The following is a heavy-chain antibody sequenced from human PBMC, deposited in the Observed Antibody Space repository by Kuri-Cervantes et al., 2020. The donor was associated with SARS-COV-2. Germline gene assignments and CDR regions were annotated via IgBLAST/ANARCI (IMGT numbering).Heavy chain of an antibody. Sequence: GESLKISCAASGFTFSDYYMSWIRQAPGKGLEWVSYISSSSSYTNYADSVKGRFTISRDNAKNSLYLQMNSLRAEDTAVYYCAKGGLSLSCPYWGQGTLVTVSS. CDR3: AKGGLSLSCPY. V-gene: IGHV3-11*06. J-gene: IGHJ4*02. D-gene: IGHD2-2*01. CDR2: ISSSSSYT. CDR1: GFTFSDYY.